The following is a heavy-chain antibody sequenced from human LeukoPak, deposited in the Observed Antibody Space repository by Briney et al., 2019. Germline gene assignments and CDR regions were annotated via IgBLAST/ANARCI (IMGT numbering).Heavy chain of an antibody. D-gene: IGHD3-22*01. Sequence: ASVKVSCKASGYTFTSYYMHWVRQAPGQGLEWMGIINPSGGSTSYAQKFQGRVTMTRGTSTSTVYMELSSLGSEDTAVYYCARDTYCDSSGSDDKDYWGQGTLVTVSS. CDR1: GYTFTSYY. J-gene: IGHJ4*02. V-gene: IGHV1-46*01. CDR2: INPSGGST. CDR3: ARDTYCDSSGSDDKDY.